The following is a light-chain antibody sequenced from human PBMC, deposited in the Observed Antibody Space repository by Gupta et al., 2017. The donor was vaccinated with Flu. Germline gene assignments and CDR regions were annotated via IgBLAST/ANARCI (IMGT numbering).Light chain of an antibody. CDR3: QQYYNTPLT. Sequence: DIVMTQSPDSLAVSLGERATINCKSSQSVLYSSDNKNYLAWYQQKPGQPPNLLIYWASARESGVPDRFSGSGSETDFTLTISSLQAEDVAVYFCQQYYNTPLTFGGGTKVEIK. CDR2: WAS. J-gene: IGKJ4*01. V-gene: IGKV4-1*01. CDR1: QSVLYSSDNKNY.